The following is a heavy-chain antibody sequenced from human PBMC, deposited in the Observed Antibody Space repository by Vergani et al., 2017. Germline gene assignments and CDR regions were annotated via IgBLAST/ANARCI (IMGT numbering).Heavy chain of an antibody. V-gene: IGHV3-33*01. D-gene: IGHD2-15*01. CDR2: IWYDGSNK. J-gene: IGHJ4*02. CDR3: ARDGLEDIVALFDY. Sequence: QVQLVESGGGVVQPGRSLRLSCAASGFTFSRYGMHWVRQAPGKGLEWVAVIWYDGSNKYYADSVKGRFTISRDNSNNTLYLQMNSLRAEDTAVYYCARDGLEDIVALFDYWGQGTLVTVSS. CDR1: GFTFSRYG.